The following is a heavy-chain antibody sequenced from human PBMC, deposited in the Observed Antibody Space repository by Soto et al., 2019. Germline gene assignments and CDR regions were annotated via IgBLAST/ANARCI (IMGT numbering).Heavy chain of an antibody. CDR1: GVTFSSYA. J-gene: IGHJ4*02. CDR2: IIPIFGTA. D-gene: IGHD3-16*01. V-gene: IGHV1-69*01. CDR3: ARDLLVDHPPGYYVWWSGYPFDY. Sequence: QVQLVESGAEVKKPGSSVKVSCKASGVTFSSYAISWVRQAPGQGLEWMGGIIPIFGTANYAQKFKGRVTITTDESTSTASMELSSLRSEDTAVYYCARDLLVDHPPGYYVWWSGYPFDYWGQGTLVTVSS.